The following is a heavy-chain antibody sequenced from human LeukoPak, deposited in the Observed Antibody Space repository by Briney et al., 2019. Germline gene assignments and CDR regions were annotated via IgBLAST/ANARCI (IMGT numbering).Heavy chain of an antibody. D-gene: IGHD3-3*01. J-gene: IGHJ4*02. V-gene: IGHV1-18*01. CDR3: ARDDFWSGYYTNDYFDY. Sequence: GASVKVSCKASGYTFSSYGISWVRQAPGQGLEWTGWISAYNGNTNYAQKVQGRVTMTTDTSTSTAYMELRSLRSDDTAVYYCARDDFWSGYYTNDYFDYWGQGTLVTVSS. CDR2: ISAYNGNT. CDR1: GYTFSSYG.